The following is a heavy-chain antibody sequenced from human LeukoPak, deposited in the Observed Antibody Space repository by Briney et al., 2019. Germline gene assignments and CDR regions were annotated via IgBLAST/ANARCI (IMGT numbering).Heavy chain of an antibody. CDR1: GGTFSSYA. J-gene: IGHJ6*02. CDR2: IIPILGIA. V-gene: IGHV1-69*04. D-gene: IGHD3-10*01. Sequence: SVKVSCKASGGTFSSYAISWVRQAPGQGLEWMGRIIPILGIANYAQKFQGRVTITADKSTSTAYMELSSLRSEDTAVYYCAREGTWFGGFGGRGMDVWGQGNTVTVSS. CDR3: AREGTWFGGFGGRGMDV.